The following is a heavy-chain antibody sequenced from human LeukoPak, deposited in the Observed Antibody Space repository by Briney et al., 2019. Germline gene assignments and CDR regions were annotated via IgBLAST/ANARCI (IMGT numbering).Heavy chain of an antibody. CDR3: ARILVVPAAIEYYYYYMDV. D-gene: IGHD2-2*02. V-gene: IGHV1-69*13. J-gene: IGHJ6*03. Sequence: ASVKVSCKASGYTFTSYGISWVRQAPGQGLEWMGGIIPIFGTANYAQKFQGRVTITADESTSTAYMELSSLRSEDTAVYYCARILVVPAAIEYYYYYMDVWGKGTTVTVSS. CDR1: GYTFTSYG. CDR2: IIPIFGTA.